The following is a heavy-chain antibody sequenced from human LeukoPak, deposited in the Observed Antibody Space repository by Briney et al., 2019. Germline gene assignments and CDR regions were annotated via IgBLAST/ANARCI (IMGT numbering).Heavy chain of an antibody. CDR2: IYTSGST. CDR3: ARARVFTVAPYFDY. CDR1: GGSISSGSYY. D-gene: IGHD4-23*01. V-gene: IGHV4-61*02. J-gene: IGHJ4*02. Sequence: SETLSLTCTVSGGSISSGSYYWSWIRQPAGKGLEWIGRIYTSGSTNYNPSLKSRVTISVDTSKNQFSLKLSSVTAADTAVYYCARARVFTVAPYFDYWGQGTLVTVSS.